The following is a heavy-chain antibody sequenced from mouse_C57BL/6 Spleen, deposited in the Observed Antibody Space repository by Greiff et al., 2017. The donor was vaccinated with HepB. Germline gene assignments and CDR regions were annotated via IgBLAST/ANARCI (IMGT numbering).Heavy chain of an antibody. Sequence: QVQLQQSGAELVKPGASVKISCKASGYAFSSYWMNWVKQRPGKGLEWIGQIYPGDGDTNYNGKFKGKATLTADKSSSTAYMQLSSLTSEDSAVYFCARGRIYYGNYYYAMDYWGQGTSVTVSS. CDR3: ARGRIYYGNYYYAMDY. J-gene: IGHJ4*01. CDR2: IYPGDGDT. V-gene: IGHV1-80*01. D-gene: IGHD2-1*01. CDR1: GYAFSSYW.